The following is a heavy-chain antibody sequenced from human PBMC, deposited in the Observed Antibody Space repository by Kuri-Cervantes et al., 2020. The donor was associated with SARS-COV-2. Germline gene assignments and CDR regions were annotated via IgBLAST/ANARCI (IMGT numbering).Heavy chain of an antibody. CDR2: INHSGST. V-gene: IGHV4-34*01. J-gene: IGHJ4*01. D-gene: IGHD4-17*01. CDR3: ARGGFWYGAGYFDY. Sequence: ESLKISCAVYGGSFSGYYWSWIRQPPGKGLEWIGEINHSGSTNYNPSLKSRVTISVDTSKNQFSLKLSSVTAADTAVYYCARGGFWYGAGYFDYWGQEPWSPSPQ. CDR1: GGSFSGYY.